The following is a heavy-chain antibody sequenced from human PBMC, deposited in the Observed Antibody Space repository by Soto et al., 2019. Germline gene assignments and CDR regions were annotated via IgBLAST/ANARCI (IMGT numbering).Heavy chain of an antibody. CDR1: GDSISSSSNH. CDR3: ATHPPYGPLAY. V-gene: IGHV4-39*01. CDR2: IYYSENT. J-gene: IGHJ4*02. Sequence: SETLSLTCTASGDSISSSSNHWGWIRQPPGKGLEWIGNIYYSENTYYNPSLKSRVTISVDTSKNQFSLRLTSVTAADTAVYYCATHPPYGPLAYWGQGPLVTVSS. D-gene: IGHD4-17*01.